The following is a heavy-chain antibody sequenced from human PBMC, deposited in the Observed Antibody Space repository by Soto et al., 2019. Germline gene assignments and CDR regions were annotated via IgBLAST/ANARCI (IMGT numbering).Heavy chain of an antibody. J-gene: IGHJ4*02. D-gene: IGHD1-26*01. CDR3: ARYSGTYYVY. Sequence: PSETLSLTCAVSGGSISSSNWWSWVRQPPGKGLEWIGEIYHSGSTNYNPSLKSRVTISVDTSKSQFSLKLSSVTAADTAVYYCARYSGTYYVYWGQGTLVTVSS. CDR2: IYHSGST. CDR1: GGSISSSNW. V-gene: IGHV4-4*02.